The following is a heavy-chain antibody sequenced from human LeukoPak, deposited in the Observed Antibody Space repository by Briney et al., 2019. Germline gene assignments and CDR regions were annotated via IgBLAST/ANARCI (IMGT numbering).Heavy chain of an antibody. CDR1: GYTFTGYY. J-gene: IGHJ4*02. D-gene: IGHD5-12*01. CDR3: ARRVWGRPRGYSGYSLGY. V-gene: IGHV1-2*02. CDR2: INPNSGGT. Sequence: RASVKVSCKASGYTFTGYYMHWVRQAPGQGLEWMGWINPNSGGTNYAQKFQGRVTMTRNTSISTAYMELSSLRSEDTAVYYCARRVWGRPRGYSGYSLGYWGQGTLVTVSS.